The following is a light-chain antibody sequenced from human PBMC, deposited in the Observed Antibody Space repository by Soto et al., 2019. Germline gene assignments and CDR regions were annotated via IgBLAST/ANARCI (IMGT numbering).Light chain of an antibody. J-gene: IGKJ1*01. Sequence: VLTQSPDSLAVSLGEMATINCKSSQNILYRSNNKNYLAWYLQKPGQSPQLLIYLGSNRASGVPDRFSGSGSGTDFTLKISRVEAEDVGVYYCMQPLQSWTFGQGTKVDIK. CDR3: MQPLQSWT. CDR1: QNILYRSNNKNY. V-gene: IGKV2-28*01. CDR2: LGS.